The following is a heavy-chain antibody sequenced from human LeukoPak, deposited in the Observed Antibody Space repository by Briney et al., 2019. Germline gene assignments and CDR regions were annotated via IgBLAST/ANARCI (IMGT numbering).Heavy chain of an antibody. J-gene: IGHJ6*02. CDR1: GXTXSDYY. Sequence: LRXSCXXXGXTXSDYYMSWIRQAPGKGLEWVSYISSSGSTIYYADSVKGRFTISRDNAKNSLYLQMNSLRAEDTAVYYCAVLEYSSSWGGMDVWGQGTTVTVSS. CDR2: ISSSGSTI. D-gene: IGHD6-13*01. V-gene: IGHV3-11*01. CDR3: AVLEYSSSWGGMDV.